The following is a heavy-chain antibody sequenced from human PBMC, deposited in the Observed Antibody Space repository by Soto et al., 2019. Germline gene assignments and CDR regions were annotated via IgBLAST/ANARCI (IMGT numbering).Heavy chain of an antibody. V-gene: IGHV1-2*02. D-gene: IGHD6-6*01. CDR2: INAHSGGT. J-gene: IGHJ5*02. Sequence: ASVKVSCKASGFSFTVYSIHWLRQAPGQGLEWMGWINAHSGGTEYAQKFQGRVTLTRDTSIATAYLTLTSLTSDDTALYYCAKDLTRQLAYWLDPWGQGTQVTVSS. CDR3: AKDLTRQLAYWLDP. CDR1: GFSFTVYS.